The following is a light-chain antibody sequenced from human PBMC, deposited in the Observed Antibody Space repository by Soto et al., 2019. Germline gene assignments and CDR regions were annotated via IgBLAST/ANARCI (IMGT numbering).Light chain of an antibody. CDR3: QQYGSSPT. J-gene: IGKJ1*01. Sequence: EIVMTQSPATLFVSPGDRATLSCRASQSVSSNLAWYQQKPGRAPRLLIYGASTRATGIPGRFSGSGSGTDFTLTISRLEPEDFAVYYCQQYGSSPTFGQGTKVDIK. CDR2: GAS. CDR1: QSVSSN. V-gene: IGKV3-20*01.